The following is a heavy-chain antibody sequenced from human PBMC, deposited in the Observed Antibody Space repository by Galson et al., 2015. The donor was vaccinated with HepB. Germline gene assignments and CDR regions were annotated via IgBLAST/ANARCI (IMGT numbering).Heavy chain of an antibody. V-gene: IGHV3-30-3*01. J-gene: IGHJ2*01. CDR1: GFTFSSYA. CDR3: ARDPYLGCYFDF. D-gene: IGHD2/OR15-2a*01. Sequence: SLRLSCAASGFTFSSYAMHWVRQAPGKGLEWVAVISYDGSNKYYADSVKGRFTISRDNSKNTLYLQMNSLRAEDTAVYYCARDPYLGCYFDFWGRGTLVTVSS. CDR2: ISYDGSNK.